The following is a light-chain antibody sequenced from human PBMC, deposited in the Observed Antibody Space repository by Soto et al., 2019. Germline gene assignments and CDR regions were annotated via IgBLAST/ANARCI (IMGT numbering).Light chain of an antibody. J-gene: IGKJ5*01. V-gene: IGKV3-20*01. Sequence: EALLTQSPVTLSLSRGERATLSFRASQSVSSSYLAWYQQKPGQAPRLLIYGASSRATGIPDRFSGSGSGTDFTLTISRLEPEDFAVYYCQQYGSSITFGQGTRLEIK. CDR3: QQYGSSIT. CDR1: QSVSSSY. CDR2: GAS.